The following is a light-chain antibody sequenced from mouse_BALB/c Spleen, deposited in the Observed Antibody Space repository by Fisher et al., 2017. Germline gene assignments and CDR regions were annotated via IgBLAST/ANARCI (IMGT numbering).Light chain of an antibody. CDR2: STS. CDR3: QQRSSYPLT. V-gene: IGKV4-57*01. J-gene: IGKJ5*01. CDR1: SSVSY. Sequence: IVLTQSTAIMSASPGEKVTITCSASSSVSYMHWFQQNPGTSPKLWIYSTSNLASGVPARFSGSGSGTSYSLTISRMEAEDAATYYCQQRSSYPLTFGAGTKLELK.